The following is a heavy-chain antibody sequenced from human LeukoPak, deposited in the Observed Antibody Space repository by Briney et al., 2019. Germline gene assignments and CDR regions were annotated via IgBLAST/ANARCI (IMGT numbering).Heavy chain of an antibody. D-gene: IGHD6-13*01. CDR2: IYSGGST. CDR1: GFTFSGSG. J-gene: IGHJ5*02. CDR3: AKHGEATGTSWFDP. Sequence: GGSLRLSCAASGFTFSGSGMHWVRQAPGKGLEWVSVIYSGGSTYYADSVKGRFTISRDKSKNTLYLQMSSLRAEDTAIYFCAKHGEATGTSWFDPWGQGTLVTVSS. V-gene: IGHV3-53*01.